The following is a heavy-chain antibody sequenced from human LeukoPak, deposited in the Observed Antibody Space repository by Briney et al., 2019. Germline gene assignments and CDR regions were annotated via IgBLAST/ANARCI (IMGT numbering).Heavy chain of an antibody. CDR3: AKGGSRLLWFGELSN. V-gene: IGHV3-23*01. J-gene: IGHJ4*02. CDR2: ISGSGGST. Sequence: GGSLRLSCAASGFTFSSYAMSWVRQAPGKGLEWVSAISGSGGSTYYADSVKGRFTISRDNSKNTLYLQMNSLRAEDTAVYYCAKGGSRLLWFGELSNWGQGTLVTVSS. D-gene: IGHD3-10*01. CDR1: GFTFSSYA.